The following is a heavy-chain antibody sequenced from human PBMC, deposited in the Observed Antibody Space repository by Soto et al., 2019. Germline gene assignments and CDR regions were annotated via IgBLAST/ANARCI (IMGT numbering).Heavy chain of an antibody. V-gene: IGHV4-30-4*01. CDR3: ARVPSPFDYYYAMDV. D-gene: IGHD3-16*01. J-gene: IGHJ6*02. Sequence: SETLSLTCTVAGGYIISGTNFWSWIRQPPGKGLEWIGYIFSSGTTYYNPSLKSRLTMSLDASQNQFSLKLNSLTDADTAVYFCARVPSPFDYYYAMDVWGQGTTVTVSS. CDR1: GGYIISGTNF. CDR2: IFSSGTT.